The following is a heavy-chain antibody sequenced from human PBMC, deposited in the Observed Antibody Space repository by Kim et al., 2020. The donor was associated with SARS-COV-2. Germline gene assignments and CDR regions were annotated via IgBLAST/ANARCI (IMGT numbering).Heavy chain of an antibody. D-gene: IGHD2-2*01. J-gene: IGHJ1*01. V-gene: IGHV3-33*05. Sequence: GGSLRLSCAGSRSTFGTYGMSWVRQAPGKGLEWVSLISWDGKRRYYADSVKGRFTISRDNSRNTLYLQMNSLRGEDTAFYYCARDPLPKIRSTPHKWGQG. CDR1: RSTFGTYG. CDR3: ARDPLPKIRSTPHK. CDR2: ISWDGKRR.